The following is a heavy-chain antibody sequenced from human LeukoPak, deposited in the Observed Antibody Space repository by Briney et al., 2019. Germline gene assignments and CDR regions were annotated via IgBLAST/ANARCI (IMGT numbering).Heavy chain of an antibody. V-gene: IGHV4-4*07. CDR3: ARDLDY. Sequence: PSETLSLTCAVYGGSFSGYYWSWIRQPAGKGLEWIGRIYTSGSTNYNPSLKSRVTMSVDTSKNQFSLKLSSVTAADTAVYYCARDLDYWGQGTLVTVSS. J-gene: IGHJ4*02. CDR1: GGSFSGYY. CDR2: IYTSGST.